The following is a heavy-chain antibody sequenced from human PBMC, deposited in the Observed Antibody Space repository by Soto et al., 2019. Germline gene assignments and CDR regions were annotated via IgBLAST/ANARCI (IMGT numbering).Heavy chain of an antibody. D-gene: IGHD3-3*01. CDR2: IHHSGST. V-gene: IGHV4-34*01. J-gene: IGHJ4*02. CDR1: GGSFDVYY. CDR3: ARGVDSWSGYLF. Sequence: SETLSLTCALYGGSFDVYYWRWIRQSPGKGLEWIGEIHHSGSTKYNPSLKSRVSLSVDTSTKQFSLKMTSMTAADRGVYYCARGVDSWSGYLFWGQGTPVTVS.